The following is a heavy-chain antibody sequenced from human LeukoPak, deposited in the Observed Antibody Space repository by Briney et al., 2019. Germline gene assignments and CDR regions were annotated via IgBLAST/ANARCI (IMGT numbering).Heavy chain of an antibody. Sequence: SETLSLTCSVSDGSLNSYYWNWIRRPPGKGLEWIGYIYYNGNTNYSPSLKSRVTMSVDTSKNLFSLKLSSVTAADTAVYYCARDKSGYSYTDAFDIWGQGTMVTVSS. CDR2: IYYNGNT. D-gene: IGHD5-18*01. CDR1: DGSLNSYY. V-gene: IGHV4-59*01. J-gene: IGHJ3*02. CDR3: ARDKSGYSYTDAFDI.